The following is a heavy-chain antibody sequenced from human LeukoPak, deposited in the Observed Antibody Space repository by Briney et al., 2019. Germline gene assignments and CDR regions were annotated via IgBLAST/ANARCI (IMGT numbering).Heavy chain of an antibody. Sequence: SVKVSCKASGGTFCSYAISWVRQAPGQGLEWMGGIIPIFGTANYAQKFQGRVTITADESTSTAYMELSSLRSEDTAVYYCARGYCSSTSCHHPFDYWGQGTLVTVSS. CDR2: IIPIFGTA. CDR3: ARGYCSSTSCHHPFDY. J-gene: IGHJ4*02. D-gene: IGHD2-2*01. CDR1: GGTFCSYA. V-gene: IGHV1-69*01.